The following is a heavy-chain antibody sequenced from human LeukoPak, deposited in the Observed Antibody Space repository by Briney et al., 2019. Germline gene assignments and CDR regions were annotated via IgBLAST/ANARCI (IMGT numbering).Heavy chain of an antibody. Sequence: GESLKISCKGSGYSFTTYWIGWVRQMPGKGLDWMAIIYPGDSDTRYSPSFQGQVTISADKSISTVYLQWSSLKASDTAMYYCARAGAQLSVEYWGQGTLVTVSS. V-gene: IGHV5-51*01. J-gene: IGHJ4*02. CDR1: GYSFTTYW. D-gene: IGHD2-2*01. CDR3: ARAGAQLSVEY. CDR2: IYPGDSDT.